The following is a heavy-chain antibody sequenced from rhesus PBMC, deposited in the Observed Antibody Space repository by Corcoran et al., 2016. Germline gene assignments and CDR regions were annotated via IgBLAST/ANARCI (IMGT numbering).Heavy chain of an antibody. Sequence: QVQLQESGPGLVKPSETLSLTCAVSGASISGFYWNWIRHPPGKGLAWIASIEGSSGTAYHSPYRSSRVAMSTDTSNNHFSLKLMSVTAADTATDYCAKKGFAWDTPFDHWARESWSPSPQ. CDR1: GASISGFY. J-gene: IGHJ4*01. V-gene: IGHV4-165*02. CDR3: AKKGFAWDTPFDH. D-gene: IGHD3S6*01. CDR2: IEGSSGTA.